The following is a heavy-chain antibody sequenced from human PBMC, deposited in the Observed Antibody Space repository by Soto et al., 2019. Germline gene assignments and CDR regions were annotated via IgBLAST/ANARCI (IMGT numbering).Heavy chain of an antibody. Sequence: QVQLVESGGDVVQPGRSLRLSCAASGFTFSSYAMHWVRQAPGKGLEGVAIISYDARNKYYADSVKGRFTISRDNSKNPLYLKMNSLRAEDTAVYYCARGYSSSSAAFDYWGQGTLVTVSS. V-gene: IGHV3-30-3*01. D-gene: IGHD6-13*01. J-gene: IGHJ4*02. CDR1: GFTFSSYA. CDR3: ARGYSSSSAAFDY. CDR2: ISYDARNK.